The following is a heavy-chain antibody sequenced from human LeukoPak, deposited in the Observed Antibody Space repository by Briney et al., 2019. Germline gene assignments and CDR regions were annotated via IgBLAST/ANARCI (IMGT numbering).Heavy chain of an antibody. CDR2: IIPILGIA. J-gene: IGHJ5*02. D-gene: IGHD6-19*01. CDR3: ARQRVAGFNWFDP. V-gene: IGHV1-69*04. Sequence: GSSVKVSCKASGGTFSSYAISWVRQAPGQGLERMGRIIPILGIANYAQKFQGRVTITADKSTSTAYMELSSLRSEDTAVYYCARQRVAGFNWFDPWGQGTLVTVSS. CDR1: GGTFSSYA.